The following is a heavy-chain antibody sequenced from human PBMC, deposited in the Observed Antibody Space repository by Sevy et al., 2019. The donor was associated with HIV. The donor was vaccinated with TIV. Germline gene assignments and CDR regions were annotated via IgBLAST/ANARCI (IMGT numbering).Heavy chain of an antibody. J-gene: IGHJ6*03. CDR3: ARIIVVPAAIHYYYYMDV. V-gene: IGHV4-38-2*01. CDR2: IHRSGSA. Sequence: SETLSLTCGVSNYSISSGCYWAWIRQPPGKGLEWIGTIHRSGSAYYNPSLKSPVTISIDTSKDQFSLRLSSVTAADTAVYFCARIIVVPAAIHYYYYMDVWGKGTTVTVSS. CDR1: NYSISSGCY. D-gene: IGHD2-21*02.